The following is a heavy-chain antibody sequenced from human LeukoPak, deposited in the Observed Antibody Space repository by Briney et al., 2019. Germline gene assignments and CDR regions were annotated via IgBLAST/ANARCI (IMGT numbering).Heavy chain of an antibody. Sequence: SETLSLTCAVSGGSISDYYWSWIRQPPGEGLEWIGFMHYSGNPNYNPSLKGRVTISLDTSENQYSLKVSSVTAADTAVYYCARQYYSSGYYIFDYWGQGTLVTVSS. V-gene: IGHV4-59*08. D-gene: IGHD6-19*01. CDR3: ARQYYSSGYYIFDY. CDR1: GGSISDYY. CDR2: MHYSGNP. J-gene: IGHJ4*02.